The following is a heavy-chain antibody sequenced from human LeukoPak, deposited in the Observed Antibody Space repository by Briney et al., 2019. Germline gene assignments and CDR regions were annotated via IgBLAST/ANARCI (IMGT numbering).Heavy chain of an antibody. V-gene: IGHV4-34*01. J-gene: IGHJ4*02. D-gene: IGHD3-9*01. CDR3: ARGDRNIDY. Sequence: SETLSLTCAVYGGSFSGYYWSWIRQPPGKGLEWIGEINHSGSTNYNPSLKSRVTISVDTSKNQFSLKLSSVTAADTAVYYCARGDRNIDYWGQGTLVTVSS. CDR1: GGSFSGYY. CDR2: INHSGST.